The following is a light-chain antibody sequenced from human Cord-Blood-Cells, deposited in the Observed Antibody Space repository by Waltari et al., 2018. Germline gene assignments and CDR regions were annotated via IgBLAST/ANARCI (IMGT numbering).Light chain of an antibody. CDR1: QSVLYSSNNKNY. V-gene: IGKV4-1*01. J-gene: IGKJ1*01. CDR3: QQYYSTPLT. CDR2: WAS. Sequence: DIVMTQSPDSLAVSLGERATINCKSSQSVLYSSNNKNYLAWYQQKQGHPPKLLIYWASTRESGVPDRFRGSGSGTDFTLTISSLQAEDVAVYYCQQYYSTPLTFGQGTKVEIK.